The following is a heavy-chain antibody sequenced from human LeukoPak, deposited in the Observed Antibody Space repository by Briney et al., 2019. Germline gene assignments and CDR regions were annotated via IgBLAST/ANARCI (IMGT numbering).Heavy chain of an antibody. Sequence: SETMSLTCTVSGGSISSYYWSWIRQPPGKGREWIGYIYYSGSTNYNPSLKRRVTMSVDTSKNHFSLKLSSVTAADTSVYYCARLRVGAAGIDYWGQGTLVTVSS. CDR2: IYYSGST. CDR1: GGSISSYY. D-gene: IGHD6-13*01. V-gene: IGHV4-59*08. CDR3: ARLRVGAAGIDY. J-gene: IGHJ4*02.